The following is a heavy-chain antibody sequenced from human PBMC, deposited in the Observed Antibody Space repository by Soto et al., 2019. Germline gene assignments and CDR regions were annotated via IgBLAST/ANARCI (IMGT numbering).Heavy chain of an antibody. CDR3: ARVYRVYSSSPSGYNWFDP. CDR1: GGTFSSYA. Sequence: ASVKVSCKASGGTFSSYAISWVRQAPGQGLEWMGGIIPIFGTANYAQKFQGRVTITADKSTSTAYMELSSLRSEDTAVYYCARVYRVYSSSPSGYNWFDPWGQGTLVTVPS. V-gene: IGHV1-69*06. CDR2: IIPIFGTA. D-gene: IGHD6-13*01. J-gene: IGHJ5*02.